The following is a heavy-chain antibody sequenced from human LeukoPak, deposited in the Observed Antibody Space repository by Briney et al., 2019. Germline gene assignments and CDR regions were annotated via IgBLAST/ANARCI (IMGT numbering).Heavy chain of an antibody. CDR1: GGTFSSYA. CDR2: TIPIFGIA. CDR3: ATTPPGTCSSTSCPFDY. Sequence: GASVKVSCKASGGTFSSYAISWVRQAPGQGLEWMGRTIPIFGIANYAQKFQGRVTITADKSTSTAYMELSSLRSEDTAVYYCATTPPGTCSSTSCPFDYWGQGTLVTVSS. V-gene: IGHV1-69*04. J-gene: IGHJ4*02. D-gene: IGHD2-2*01.